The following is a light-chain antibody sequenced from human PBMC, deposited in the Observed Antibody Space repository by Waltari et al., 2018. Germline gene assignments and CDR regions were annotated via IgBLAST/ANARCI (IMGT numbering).Light chain of an antibody. CDR3: TSKTTSNTLV. CDR1: TSDVGGYAY. Sequence: QSALTQPGSVSGAPGQSITISCTGTTSDVGGYAYLSWYQHYPGEAPKLILFDVANRPSGVAKRFSGSKSGSTASLTISGLQAEDEALYYCTSKTTSNTLVFGGGTKVTVL. CDR2: DVA. V-gene: IGLV2-14*03. J-gene: IGLJ3*02.